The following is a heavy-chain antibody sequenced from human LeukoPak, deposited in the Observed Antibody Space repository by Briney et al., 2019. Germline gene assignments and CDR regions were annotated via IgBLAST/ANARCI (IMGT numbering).Heavy chain of an antibody. V-gene: IGHV4-59*01. J-gene: IGHJ4*02. CDR1: GDSISIYY. CDR3: ARDRELGY. CDR2: IYNSGST. D-gene: IGHD3-10*01. Sequence: SETLSLTCTAFGDSISIYYWSWIRQPPGKGLEWIGYIYNSGSTDYNPSLKNRVTISLDTSKNQFSLKLTSVTAANTAVYYCARDRELGYWGQGILVTVSS.